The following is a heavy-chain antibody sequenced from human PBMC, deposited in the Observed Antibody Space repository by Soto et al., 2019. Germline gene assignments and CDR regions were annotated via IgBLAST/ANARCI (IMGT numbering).Heavy chain of an antibody. CDR3: AKGRGQNWIYEY. V-gene: IGHV3-23*01. CDR1: GSTFSSYA. D-gene: IGHD1-7*01. Sequence: VQLLESGGGSVQPGGSLSLSCAASGSTFSSYAMHWVRRPPGKGPVWVSSISVSGGTPYYADSAKGRFFISRDSLVNPLYLQMNSLRAEDTVVYYSAKGRGQNWIYEYWGQGTLVCVSP. CDR2: ISVSGGTP. J-gene: IGHJ4*02.